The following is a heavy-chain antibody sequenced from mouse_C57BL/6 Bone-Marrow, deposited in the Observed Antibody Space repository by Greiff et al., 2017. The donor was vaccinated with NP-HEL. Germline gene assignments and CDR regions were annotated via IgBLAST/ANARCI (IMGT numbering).Heavy chain of an antibody. J-gene: IGHJ4*01. CDR2: IDPNSGGT. CDR3: AKTTVVADYYAMDY. D-gene: IGHD1-1*01. V-gene: IGHV1-72*01. Sequence: QVQLQQPGAELVKPGASVKLSCKASGYTFTSYWMHWVKQRPGRGLEWIGRIDPNSGGTKYNEKFKSKATLTVDKPSSTAYMQLSSLTSEDSAVYYCAKTTVVADYYAMDYWGQGTSVTVSS. CDR1: GYTFTSYW.